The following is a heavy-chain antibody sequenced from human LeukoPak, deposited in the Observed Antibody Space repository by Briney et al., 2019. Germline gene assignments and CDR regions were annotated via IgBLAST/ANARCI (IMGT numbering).Heavy chain of an antibody. D-gene: IGHD3-3*01. CDR2: ISSSSSTI. J-gene: IGHJ4*02. Sequence: GGSLRLSCAASGFTFSSYSMNWVRQAPGKGLEWVSYISSSSSTIYYADSVKGRFTISRDNAKNSLYLQMNSLRAEDTAVYYCARDRYDFWSGYSPYFDYWGQGTLVTVSS. V-gene: IGHV3-48*01. CDR1: GFTFSSYS. CDR3: ARDRYDFWSGYSPYFDY.